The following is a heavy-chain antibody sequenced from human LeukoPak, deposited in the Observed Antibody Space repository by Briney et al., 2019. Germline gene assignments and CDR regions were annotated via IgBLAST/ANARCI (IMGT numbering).Heavy chain of an antibody. D-gene: IGHD1-1*01. CDR3: ARVEVDWNDDPKATLDY. CDR2: INTNTGNP. CDR1: GYTFTSYA. J-gene: IGHJ4*02. V-gene: IGHV7-4-1*02. Sequence: GASVKVSCKASGYTFTSYAMNWVRQAPGQGLEWMGWINTNTGNPTYAQGFTGRFVFSLDTSVSTAYLQISSLKAEDTAVYYCARVEVDWNDDPKATLDYWGQGTLVTVSS.